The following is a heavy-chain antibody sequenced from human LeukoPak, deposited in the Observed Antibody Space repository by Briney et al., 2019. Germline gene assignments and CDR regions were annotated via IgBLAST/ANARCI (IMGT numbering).Heavy chain of an antibody. CDR1: GFTFDDYA. J-gene: IGHJ4*02. CDR2: ISWNSGSI. D-gene: IGHD3-3*01. CDR3: AKEVWSRFLEWFLAYFDY. Sequence: GGSLRLSCAASGFTFDDYAMHWVRHAPGKGLEWVSGISWNSGSIGYADSVKGRFTISRDNAKNSLYLQMNSLRAEDMALYYCAKEVWSRFLEWFLAYFDYWGQGTLVTVSS. V-gene: IGHV3-9*03.